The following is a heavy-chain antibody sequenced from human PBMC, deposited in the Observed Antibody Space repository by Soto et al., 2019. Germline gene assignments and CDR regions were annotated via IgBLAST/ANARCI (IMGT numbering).Heavy chain of an antibody. Sequence: QVXLVQSGAEXKKPGSSVKVSCKASGGTFSSYTISWVRQAPGQGLEWMGRIIPILGIANYAQKFQGRVTITADKSTSTAYMELSSLRSEDTAVYYCARDQGPITMVRGVINPWFDPWGQGTLVTVSS. CDR2: IIPILGIA. D-gene: IGHD3-10*01. CDR1: GGTFSSYT. V-gene: IGHV1-69*08. CDR3: ARDQGPITMVRGVINPWFDP. J-gene: IGHJ5*02.